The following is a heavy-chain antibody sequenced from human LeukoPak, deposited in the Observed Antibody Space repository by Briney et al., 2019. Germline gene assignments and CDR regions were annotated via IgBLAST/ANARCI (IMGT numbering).Heavy chain of an antibody. D-gene: IGHD5-18*01. Sequence: GGSLRLSCAASGFTFSSYSMSWIRQAPGKGLECLSYISGSGTDINYADSVRGRFTISRDNAKSLLYLQMNDLRLEDTAVYYCARTARHLDYWGQGTLVTVSS. CDR2: ISGSGTDI. CDR3: ARTARHLDY. V-gene: IGHV3-21*05. CDR1: GFTFSSYS. J-gene: IGHJ4*02.